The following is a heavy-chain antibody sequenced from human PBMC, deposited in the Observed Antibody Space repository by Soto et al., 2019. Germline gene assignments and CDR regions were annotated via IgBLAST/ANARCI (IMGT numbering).Heavy chain of an antibody. CDR2: TSSSGSTT. D-gene: IGHD3-22*01. CDR3: ARWEVVTGLDY. J-gene: IGHJ4*02. Sequence: EVQLVESGGGLVQPGGSLRLSCAASGFTFSSYSMNWVRQAPGKGLEWVSYTSSSGSTTHYADSVKGRFTISRDNAKHSLYLQMNSLRVADTAVYYCARWEVVTGLDYWGQGTLVTVSS. V-gene: IGHV3-48*04. CDR1: GFTFSSYS.